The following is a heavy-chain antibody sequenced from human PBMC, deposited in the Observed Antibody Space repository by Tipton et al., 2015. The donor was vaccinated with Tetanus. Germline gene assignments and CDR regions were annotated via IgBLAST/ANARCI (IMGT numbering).Heavy chain of an antibody. V-gene: IGHV5-51*01. CDR2: IHPGDSDT. CDR3: ARDGNSGWGMVGVAVDAFDI. Sequence: EVQLVQSGAEVKKSGESLKISCQGSGYSFTNYWIGWVRQMPGKGLEWLGIIHPGDSDTRYSPFFQGQVTISVDKSISTVYLQWDSLKASDTAMYYCARDGNSGWGMVGVAVDAFDIWGQGTLVTVSS. D-gene: IGHD5-12*01. CDR1: GYSFTNYW. J-gene: IGHJ3*02.